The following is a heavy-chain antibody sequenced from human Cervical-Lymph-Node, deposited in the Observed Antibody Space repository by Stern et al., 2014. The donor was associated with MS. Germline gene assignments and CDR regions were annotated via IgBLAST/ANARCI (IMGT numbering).Heavy chain of an antibody. Sequence: VQLVESGAEVKKPGASVKVSCKASGYTFTSYGISWVRQAPGQGLEWMGWISAYNGNTNYAQKLQGRVTMTTDTSTSTAYTELRSLRSDDTAVYYCARDRQRWLQDYYYYGMDVWGQGTTVTVSS. D-gene: IGHD5-24*01. J-gene: IGHJ6*02. V-gene: IGHV1-18*04. CDR3: ARDRQRWLQDYYYYGMDV. CDR2: ISAYNGNT. CDR1: GYTFTSYG.